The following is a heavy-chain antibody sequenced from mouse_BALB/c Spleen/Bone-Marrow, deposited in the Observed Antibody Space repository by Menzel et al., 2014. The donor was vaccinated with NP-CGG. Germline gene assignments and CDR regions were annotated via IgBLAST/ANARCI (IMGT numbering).Heavy chain of an antibody. D-gene: IGHD2-4*01. CDR3: ARDSFLITRALDY. Sequence: VKLQESGPGLVAPSQSLSITCTVSEFSLTGYGVSWVRQSPGKGLEWLGMIWGDGSTDYNSALKSRLSISKDNSKSQVFLKMNSLQTDDTARYYCARDSFLITRALDYWGQGTSVTVSS. CDR2: IWGDGST. J-gene: IGHJ4*01. CDR1: EFSLTGYG. V-gene: IGHV2-6-7*01.